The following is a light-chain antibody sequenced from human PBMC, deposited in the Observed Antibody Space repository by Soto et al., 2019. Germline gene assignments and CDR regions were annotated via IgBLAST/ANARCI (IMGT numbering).Light chain of an antibody. CDR2: ASS. CDR3: QLYGISPH. CDR1: QSSGSNF. V-gene: IGKV3-20*01. J-gene: IGKJ5*01. Sequence: WTKSPGTLALSPGVRATRSCKTSQSSGSNFLAWYQHKPGQAPRLLIYASSNRATGIPDRFSGSASGTDFTLTINRLEPEDFAVYYCQLYGISPHFGQGTRLEIK.